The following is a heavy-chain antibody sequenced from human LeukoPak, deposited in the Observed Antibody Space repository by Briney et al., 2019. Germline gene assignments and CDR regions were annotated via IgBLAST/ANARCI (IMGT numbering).Heavy chain of an antibody. CDR1: GGSFSGYY. D-gene: IGHD6-6*01. CDR2: INHSGST. J-gene: IGHJ5*02. V-gene: IGHV4-34*01. Sequence: PSETLSLTCAVYGGSFSGYYWIWIRQPPGKGLEWIGEINHSGSTNYNPSLKSRVTISVDTSKNQFSLKLSSVTAADTAVYYCARGGIAARLSDPWGQGTLVTVSS. CDR3: ARGGIAARLSDP.